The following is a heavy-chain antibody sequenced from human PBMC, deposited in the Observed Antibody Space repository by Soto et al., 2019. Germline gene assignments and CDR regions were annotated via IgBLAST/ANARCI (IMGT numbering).Heavy chain of an antibody. Sequence: QVQLVQSGAEVREPGSSVMVSCKTSGGSFSTYAISWVRQAPGHGLEWMGGILPIFGTPTNAQKFQGRVTIKADESTSTAYMEVRSLTSEDTAVYYCARSLGLEDYYGMDVW. V-gene: IGHV1-69*12. D-gene: IGHD1-1*01. J-gene: IGHJ6*01. CDR1: GGSFSTYA. CDR2: ILPIFGTP. CDR3: ARSLGLEDYYGMDV.